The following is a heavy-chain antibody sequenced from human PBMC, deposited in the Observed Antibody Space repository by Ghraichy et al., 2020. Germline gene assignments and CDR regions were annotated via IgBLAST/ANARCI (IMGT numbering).Heavy chain of an antibody. CDR2: INHSGST. Sequence: SETLSLTCAVYGGSFSGYYWTWIRQPPGKGLEWIGEINHSGSTNYKPSLKSRVTISVDTSKNQFSLKLSSVTAADTAVYYCARGRAKSGDGYGIDYWGQRTLVTVSS. CDR1: GGSFSGYY. CDR3: ARGRAKSGDGYGIDY. V-gene: IGHV4-34*01. J-gene: IGHJ4*02. D-gene: IGHD5-24*01.